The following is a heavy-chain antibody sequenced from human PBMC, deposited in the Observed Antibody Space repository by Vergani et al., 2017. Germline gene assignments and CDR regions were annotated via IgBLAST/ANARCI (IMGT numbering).Heavy chain of an antibody. CDR2: ISGSGGNT. CDR1: GFTFSSYA. CDR3: AKVVYGSSTSCYEVLGDYYGMGV. J-gene: IGHJ6*02. Sequence: EVQLLESGGGLVQPGGSLRLSCAASGFTFSSYAMSWVRQVPGKGLEWVSGISGSGGNTYYANSVKGRFTLSRDNSKNTLYLQRNSLGADDTAVYYCAKVVYGSSTSCYEVLGDYYGMGVWGQGSTVTFSS. V-gene: IGHV3-23*01. D-gene: IGHD2-2*01.